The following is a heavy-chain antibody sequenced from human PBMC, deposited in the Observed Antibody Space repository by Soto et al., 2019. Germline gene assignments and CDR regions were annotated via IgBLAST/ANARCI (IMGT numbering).Heavy chain of an antibody. D-gene: IGHD6-19*01. J-gene: IGHJ6*02. V-gene: IGHV4-4*02. CDR3: AREWGVGSGWYPPVYYYGMDV. CDR1: WGSIGSLNW. CDR2: IDHSGST. Sequence: SETLSLTCTVSWGSIGSLNWWSMVRQPPGKGLEGVGEIDHSGSTNYNPSLKSRVTRSVDKSKNQFSLKLSSVTAADTAVYYCAREWGVGSGWYPPVYYYGMDVWGQGPTVTVSS.